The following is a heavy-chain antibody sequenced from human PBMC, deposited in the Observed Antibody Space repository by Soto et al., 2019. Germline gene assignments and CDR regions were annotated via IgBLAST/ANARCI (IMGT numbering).Heavy chain of an antibody. CDR3: ARDTGYSRSWQASYGMDV. Sequence: ASVKVSCKASGYTFTSYAMHWVRQAPGQRLEWMGWINAGNGNTKYSQNFQGRVTITRDTSASTAYMELSSLRSEDTAVYYCARDTGYSRSWQASYGMDVWGQGTTVTVSS. CDR2: INAGNGNT. D-gene: IGHD6-13*01. CDR1: GYTFTSYA. J-gene: IGHJ6*02. V-gene: IGHV1-3*01.